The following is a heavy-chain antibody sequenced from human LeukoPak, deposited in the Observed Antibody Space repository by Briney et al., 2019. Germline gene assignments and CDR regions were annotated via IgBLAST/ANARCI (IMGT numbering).Heavy chain of an antibody. J-gene: IGHJ4*02. CDR2: TRNKAYSYTT. CDR3: ASYYWGSGGPYFDY. Sequence: PGGSLRLSCVASGFTFSDHYMDWVRQAPGKGLEWVGRTRNKAYSYTTEYAASVKGRFTISRDDSKNSLYLQMNSLKTEDTAVYYCASYYWGSGGPYFDYWGQGTLVTVSS. CDR1: GFTFSDHY. D-gene: IGHD3-10*01. V-gene: IGHV3-72*01.